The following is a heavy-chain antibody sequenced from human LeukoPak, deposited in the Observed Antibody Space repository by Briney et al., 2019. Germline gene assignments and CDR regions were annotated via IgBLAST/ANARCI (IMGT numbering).Heavy chain of an antibody. CDR3: ARNQRGYGSSYYYYGMDV. V-gene: IGHV1-18*01. CDR1: GYTFTSYG. Sequence: ASVKVSCKASGYTFTSYGISWVRQAPGQGLEWMGWISAYNGNTNYAQKLQGRVTMTTDTSTSTAYMELRSLRSDDTAVYYCARNQRGYGSSYYYYGMDVWGQGTTVTVSS. J-gene: IGHJ6*02. CDR2: ISAYNGNT. D-gene: IGHD5-12*01.